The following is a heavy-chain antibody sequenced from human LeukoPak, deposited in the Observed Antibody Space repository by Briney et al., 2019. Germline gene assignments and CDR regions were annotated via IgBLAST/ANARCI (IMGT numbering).Heavy chain of an antibody. Sequence: GASVKVSCKASGYTFTSYGISWVRQAPGQGLEWMGWISAYNGNTNYAQKLQGRVTMTTDTSTSTAYMELRSLRSDDTAVYYSATEYSSSSRWYYYGMDVWGQGTTVTVSS. J-gene: IGHJ6*02. V-gene: IGHV1-18*01. D-gene: IGHD6-6*01. CDR2: ISAYNGNT. CDR3: ATEYSSSSRWYYYGMDV. CDR1: GYTFTSYG.